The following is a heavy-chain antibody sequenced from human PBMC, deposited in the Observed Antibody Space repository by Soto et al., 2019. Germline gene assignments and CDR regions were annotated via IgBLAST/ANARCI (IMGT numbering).Heavy chain of an antibody. CDR1: GFTLSAYW. CDR3: ARDVSPASSSLYLDAFDI. Sequence: EVQLEESGGDLVQPGGSLRLSCAASGFTLSAYWMTWVRQAPGKGLEWVANINRDGRKKSYLDSVRGRFTISRDNVGNSLYLQMDSLRADDTALYYCARDVSPASSSLYLDAFDIWGQGTMVTVSS. V-gene: IGHV3-7*05. J-gene: IGHJ3*02. D-gene: IGHD6-13*01. CDR2: INRDGRKK.